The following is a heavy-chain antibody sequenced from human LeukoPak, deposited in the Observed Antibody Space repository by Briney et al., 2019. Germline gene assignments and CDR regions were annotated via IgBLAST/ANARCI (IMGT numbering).Heavy chain of an antibody. V-gene: IGHV1-69*05. Sequence: IFGTANYAQKFQGRVTITTDESTSTAYMELSSLRSEGTAVYYCAQVEVDTAMAYYYYMDVWGKGTTVTVPS. CDR3: AQVEVDTAMAYYYYMDV. J-gene: IGHJ6*03. CDR2: IFGTA. D-gene: IGHD5-18*01.